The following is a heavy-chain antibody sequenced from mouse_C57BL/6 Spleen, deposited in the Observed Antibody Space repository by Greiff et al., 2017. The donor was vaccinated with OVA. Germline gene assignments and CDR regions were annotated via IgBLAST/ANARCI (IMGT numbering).Heavy chain of an antibody. D-gene: IGHD3-2*02. J-gene: IGHJ2*01. CDR2: INPSTGGT. CDR3: ATIQLRPYFDY. V-gene: IGHV1-42*01. CDR1: GYSFTGYY. Sequence: VQLQQSGPELVKPGASVKISCKASGYSFTGYYMNWVKQSPEKSLEWIGEINPSTGGTTYNQKFKAKATLTVDKSSSTAYLQLKSLTSEDSAVYYCATIQLRPYFDYWGQGTTLTVSS.